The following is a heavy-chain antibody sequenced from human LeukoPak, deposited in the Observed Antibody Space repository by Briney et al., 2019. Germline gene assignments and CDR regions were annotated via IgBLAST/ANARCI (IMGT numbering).Heavy chain of an antibody. D-gene: IGHD1-26*01. CDR3: VKDESGSYEPGYFQH. CDR2: IRYDGSNK. V-gene: IGHV3-30*02. J-gene: IGHJ1*01. Sequence: GGSLRLSCAASGFTFSSYGMHWVRQALGKGLEWVAFIRYDGSNKYYADPVKGRFTISRDNFKNTLYAQMNSLRAEDTAVYYCVKDESGSYEPGYFQHWGQGTLVTVSS. CDR1: GFTFSSYG.